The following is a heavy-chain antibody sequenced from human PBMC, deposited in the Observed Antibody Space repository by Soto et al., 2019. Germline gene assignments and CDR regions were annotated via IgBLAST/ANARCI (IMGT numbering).Heavy chain of an antibody. CDR1: GGSISSGDYY. CDR3: ARARGDTSGYHFDI. CDR2: IYYIGST. D-gene: IGHD3-22*01. V-gene: IGHV4-30-4*01. J-gene: IGHJ3*02. Sequence: PSETLSLTCTVSGGSISSGDYYWSWIRHPPGKGLECIGYIYYIGSTYYNPSLKSRVIISVDTSKNQLSLKLSSVTAADTAVYYCARARGDTSGYHFDIWGQGTMVTV.